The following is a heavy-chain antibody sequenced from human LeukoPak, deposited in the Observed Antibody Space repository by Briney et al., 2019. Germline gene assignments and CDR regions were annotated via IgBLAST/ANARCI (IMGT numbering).Heavy chain of an antibody. CDR2: IYYSGST. CDR1: GGSISSSSYY. V-gene: IGHV4-39*01. Sequence: SETLSLTCTVSGGSISSSSYYWGWIRQPPGKGLEWIGSIYYSGSTYYNPSLKSRVTISVDTSKNQFSLKLSPVTAADTAVNYCARHLRQWLITEPWFDPWGQGTLVTVSS. CDR3: ARHLRQWLITEPWFDP. D-gene: IGHD6-19*01. J-gene: IGHJ5*02.